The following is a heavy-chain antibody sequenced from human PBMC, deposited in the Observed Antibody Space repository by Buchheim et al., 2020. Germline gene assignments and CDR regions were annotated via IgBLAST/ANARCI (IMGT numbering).Heavy chain of an antibody. D-gene: IGHD2-15*01. V-gene: IGHV3-23*01. Sequence: EVQLLESGGGLIQPGGSLRLSCAASEFTFSNYAFSWVRQAPGRGLEWVSAITSSGGTTYYADSVKGRFTISRDTSKNTLYLQMNSVRAEDTAVYYCTKSWSNYYYYYGLDVWGQGTT. J-gene: IGHJ6*02. CDR3: TKSWSNYYYYYGLDV. CDR1: EFTFSNYA. CDR2: ITSSGGTT.